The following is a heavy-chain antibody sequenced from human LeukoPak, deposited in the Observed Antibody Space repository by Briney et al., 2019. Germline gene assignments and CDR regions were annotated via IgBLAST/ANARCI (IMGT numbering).Heavy chain of an antibody. Sequence: GGSLRLSCAASGFTFSSYAMSWVRQAPGKGLEWVSAISGSGGSTYYADSVEGRFTISRDNSKNTLYLQMNSLRAEDTAVYYCAKGDGMIVVELEFWGQGTLVTVSS. CDR1: GFTFSSYA. CDR2: ISGSGGST. D-gene: IGHD3-22*01. CDR3: AKGDGMIVVELEF. J-gene: IGHJ4*02. V-gene: IGHV3-23*01.